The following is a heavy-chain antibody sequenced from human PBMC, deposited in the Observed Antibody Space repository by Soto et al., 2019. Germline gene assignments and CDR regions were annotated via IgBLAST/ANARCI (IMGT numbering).Heavy chain of an antibody. CDR1: GYSFTSYW. V-gene: IGHV5-51*01. D-gene: IGHD2-15*01. CDR3: ARISDCSGGSCYFFENWFDP. J-gene: IGHJ5*02. Sequence: PGESLKISCKGSGYSFTSYWIVWVRQMPGKGLEWMGIIYPGDSDTRYSPSFQGQVTISADKSISTAYLQWSSLKASDTAMYYCARISDCSGGSCYFFENWFDPWGQGTLVTVSS. CDR2: IYPGDSDT.